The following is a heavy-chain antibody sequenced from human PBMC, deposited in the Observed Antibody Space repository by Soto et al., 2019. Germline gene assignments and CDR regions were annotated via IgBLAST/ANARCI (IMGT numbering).Heavy chain of an antibody. Sequence: GGSLRLSCTASGLPHSSFAMMWVRQAPGQGLECVAGIYGSGRGIEYADSVKGRFTISRDNSKNTVYPQMTDLRADDTAIYYCAKDAVYNDGLWLMDHWGQGAQVTVSS. V-gene: IGHV3-23*05. D-gene: IGHD2-21*01. CDR1: GLPHSSFA. CDR2: IYGSGRGI. CDR3: AKDAVYNDGLWLMDH. J-gene: IGHJ4*02.